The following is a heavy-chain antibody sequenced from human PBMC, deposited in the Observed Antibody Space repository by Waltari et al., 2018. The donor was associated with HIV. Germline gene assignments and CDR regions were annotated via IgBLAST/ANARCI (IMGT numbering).Heavy chain of an antibody. D-gene: IGHD6-13*01. CDR3: AILIAAAGDFDY. CDR1: GFALRSYV. Sequence: EVQLVESGGGLVQPGGSLRLSCAASGFALRSYVMSWVRQAPGKGLGCVSTSSGSDGNTYYPDSVQGRFTISRDNSKNTLFLQLNSLRAEDTAVYYCAILIAAAGDFDYWGQGTLVTVSS. J-gene: IGHJ4*02. CDR2: SSGSDGNT. V-gene: IGHV3-23*04.